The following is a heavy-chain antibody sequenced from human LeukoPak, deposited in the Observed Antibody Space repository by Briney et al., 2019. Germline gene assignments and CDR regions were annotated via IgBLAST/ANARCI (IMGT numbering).Heavy chain of an antibody. J-gene: IGHJ6*03. V-gene: IGHV3-23*01. CDR3: AKGHGYFDYYYMDV. CDR1: GFTFSSYA. Sequence: GGSLRLSCVASGFTFSSYAMSWVRQAPGKGLEWVSGISGSGGRTYYADSVKGRFTISRDNSKNTLYLQMNSLRAEDTAVYYCAKGHGYFDYYYMDVWGKGTTVTISS. CDR2: ISGSGGRT. D-gene: IGHD5-18*01.